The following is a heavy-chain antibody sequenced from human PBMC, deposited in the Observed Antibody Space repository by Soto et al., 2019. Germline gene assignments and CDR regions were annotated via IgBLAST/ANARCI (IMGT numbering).Heavy chain of an antibody. Sequence: ASVKVSCKASGYIFTTYGISWVRQAPGQGLERMGWISANNGNTYYAQKFQGRVTMNTDTPTRTIYMELRSLRSDDTAVYYCARDLQFYSDSSGYRDVFDIWAQGTKVTVSS. D-gene: IGHD3-22*01. J-gene: IGHJ3*02. V-gene: IGHV1-18*01. CDR3: ARDLQFYSDSSGYRDVFDI. CDR1: GYIFTTYG. CDR2: ISANNGNT.